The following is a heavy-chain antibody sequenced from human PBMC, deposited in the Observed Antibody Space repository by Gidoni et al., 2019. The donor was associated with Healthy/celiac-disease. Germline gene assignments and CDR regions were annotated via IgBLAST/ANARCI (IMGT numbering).Heavy chain of an antibody. J-gene: IGHJ4*02. V-gene: IGHV3-48*04. CDR1: GFPFSSYS. D-gene: IGHD5-12*01. Sequence: EVQLVESGGGLVQPGGSLRLSCAASGFPFSSYSMNWVRQAPGKGLEWVSYISSSSSTIYYADSVKGRFTISRDNAKNSLYLQMNSLRAEDTAVYYCARAARNVATITVNYYFDYWGQGTLVTVSS. CDR3: ARAARNVATITVNYYFDY. CDR2: ISSSSSTI.